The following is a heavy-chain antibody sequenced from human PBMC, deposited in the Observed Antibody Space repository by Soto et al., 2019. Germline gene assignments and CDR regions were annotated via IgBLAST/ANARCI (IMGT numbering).Heavy chain of an antibody. V-gene: IGHV1-18*04. CDR1: GYTFTSYG. Sequence: GASVKVSCKASGYTFTSYGISWFRQAPGQGLEWMGWISAYNGNTNYAQKLQGRVTMTTETTTSTAYMELRSLRSDDTAAYYCARDLPGIAAADYYYYGMDVWGQGTTVTVSS. CDR2: ISAYNGNT. J-gene: IGHJ6*02. D-gene: IGHD6-13*01. CDR3: ARDLPGIAAADYYYYGMDV.